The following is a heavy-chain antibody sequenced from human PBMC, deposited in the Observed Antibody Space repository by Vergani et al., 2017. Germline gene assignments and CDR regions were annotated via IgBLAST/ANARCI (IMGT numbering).Heavy chain of an antibody. CDR2: ISASGNA. V-gene: IGHV4-61*02. CDR1: GGSISAGYYF. CDR3: ARRSGGYDSGGKVHPLRTACDG. J-gene: IGHJ3*01. Sequence: QVQLQASGPGRVKPPQTLSLTCTMSGGSISAGYYFCSWIRQPAGKGLEWLGHISASGNARHSPPLKSRVSMSVDTSKNQSSLTVTAVTAADTAIYFCARRSGGYDSGGKVHPLRTACDGCGHGTVVTVSS. D-gene: IGHD3-22*01.